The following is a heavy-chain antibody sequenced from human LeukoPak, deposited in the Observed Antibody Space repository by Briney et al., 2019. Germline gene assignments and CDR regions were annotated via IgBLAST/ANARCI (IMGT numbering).Heavy chain of an antibody. V-gene: IGHV3-48*01. CDR3: ARDWSVDTAMIDY. D-gene: IGHD5-18*01. CDR2: ISSSSSTI. Sequence: GGSLRLSCAASGFTFSSYEMNWVRQAPGKGLEWVSYISSSSSTIYYADSVKGRFTISRDNAKNSLYLQMNSLRAEDTAVYYCARDWSVDTAMIDYWGQGTLVTVSS. CDR1: GFTFSSYE. J-gene: IGHJ4*02.